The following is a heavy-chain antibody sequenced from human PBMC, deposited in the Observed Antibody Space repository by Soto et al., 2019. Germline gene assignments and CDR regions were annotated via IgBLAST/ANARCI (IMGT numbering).Heavy chain of an antibody. CDR2: IYYSGST. V-gene: IGHV4-59*08. CDR3: ARHTGFGLYYMDV. D-gene: IGHD3-16*01. J-gene: IGHJ6*03. CDR1: GGSISSYY. Sequence: QVQLQESGPGLVKPSDTLSLTCTVSGGSISSYYWSWIRQPPGKGLEWIGYIYYSGSTNYNPSLKTRVTIQADTAKNQFSLKLSSMTAADTAVYYGARHTGFGLYYMDVGGKGTTVTVSS.